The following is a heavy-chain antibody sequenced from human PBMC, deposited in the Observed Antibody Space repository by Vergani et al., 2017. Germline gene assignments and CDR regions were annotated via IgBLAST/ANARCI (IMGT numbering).Heavy chain of an antibody. D-gene: IGHD3-9*01. Sequence: EVQMVESGGGLVKPGGSLRLSCVASGFTFSHYSMNWVRQAPGKGLEWVSSISSSSSYIYYADSVKGRFTISRDNAKNSLYLQMNSLRAEDTAVYYCARGSNMLTGPYYYYGMDVWGQGTTVTVSS. CDR3: ARGSNMLTGPYYYYGMDV. V-gene: IGHV3-21*01. J-gene: IGHJ6*02. CDR2: ISSSSSYI. CDR1: GFTFSHYS.